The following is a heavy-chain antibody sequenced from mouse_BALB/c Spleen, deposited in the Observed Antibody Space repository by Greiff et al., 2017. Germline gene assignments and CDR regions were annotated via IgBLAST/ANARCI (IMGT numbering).Heavy chain of an antibody. CDR2: INPGSGGT. CDR1: GYAFTNYL. CDR3: ARDGNVFAY. Sequence: QVQLQQSGAELVRPGTSVKVSCKASGYAFTNYLIEWVKQRPGQGLEWIGVINPGSGGTNYNEKFKGKATLTADKSSSTAYMQLSSLTSDDSAVYFCARDGNVFAYWGQGTLVTVSA. J-gene: IGHJ3*01. V-gene: IGHV1-54*01.